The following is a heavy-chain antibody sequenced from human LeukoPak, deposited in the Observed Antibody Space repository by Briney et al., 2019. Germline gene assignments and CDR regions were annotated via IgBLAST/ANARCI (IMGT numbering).Heavy chain of an antibody. CDR2: ISSSGSTI. CDR1: GFTFSDYY. J-gene: IGHJ6*03. V-gene: IGHV3-11*04. D-gene: IGHD6-19*01. Sequence: GGSLRLSCAASGFTFSDYYMSWIRQAPGKGLEWVSYISSSGSTIYYADSVKGRFTISRDNAKNSLYLQMNSLRAEDTAVYYCARDTPRYSSGWYRGYYYYMDVWGKGTTVTVSS. CDR3: ARDTPRYSSGWYRGYYYYMDV.